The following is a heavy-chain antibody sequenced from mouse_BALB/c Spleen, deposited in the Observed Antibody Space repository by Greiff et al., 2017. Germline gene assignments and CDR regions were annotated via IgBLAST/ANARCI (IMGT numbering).Heavy chain of an antibody. J-gene: IGHJ4*01. D-gene: IGHD2-4*01. CDR1: GYSITSDYA. Sequence: EVQLQESGPGLVKPSQSLSLTCTVTGYSITSDYAWNWIRQFPGNKLEWMGYISYSGSTSYNPSLKSRISITRDTSKNQFFLQLNSVTTEDTATYYCARRMITTGYYYAMDYWGQGTSVTVSS. CDR2: ISYSGST. CDR3: ARRMITTGYYYAMDY. V-gene: IGHV3-2*02.